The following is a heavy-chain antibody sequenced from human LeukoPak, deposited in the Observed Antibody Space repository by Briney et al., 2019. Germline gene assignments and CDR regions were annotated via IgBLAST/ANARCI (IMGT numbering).Heavy chain of an antibody. D-gene: IGHD1-26*01. V-gene: IGHV1-2*06. CDR2: INPNSGGT. CDR1: GYTFTGYY. Sequence: ASVKVSCKASGYTFTGYYMHWVRQAPGQGLEWMGRINPNSGGTNYAQKFQGRVTITADESTSTAYMELSSLRSEDTAVYYCARGVSGSHFDYWGQGTLVTVS. CDR3: ARGVSGSHFDY. J-gene: IGHJ4*02.